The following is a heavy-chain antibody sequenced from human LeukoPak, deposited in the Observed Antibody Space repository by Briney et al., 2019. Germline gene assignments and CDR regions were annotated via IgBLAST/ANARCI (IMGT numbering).Heavy chain of an antibody. Sequence: SETLSLTCTVSGGSISSSSYYWGWIRQPPGKGLEWIGSIYYSGSTYYNPSLKSRVTISVDTSKNQFSLKLSSVTAADTAVYYCARQPSGLFPFDYWGQGTLVTVSS. D-gene: IGHD3-22*01. CDR1: GGSISSSSYY. V-gene: IGHV4-39*01. CDR3: ARQPSGLFPFDY. J-gene: IGHJ4*02. CDR2: IYYSGST.